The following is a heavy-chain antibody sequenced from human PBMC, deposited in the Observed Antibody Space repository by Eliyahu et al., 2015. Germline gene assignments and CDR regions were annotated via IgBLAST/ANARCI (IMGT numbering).Heavy chain of an antibody. J-gene: IGHJ6*04. D-gene: IGHD6-19*01. CDR3: ARAHLYYSSGWYAVQADV. V-gene: IGHV4-61*02. Sequence: QVQLQESGPGLVKPSQTLSLTCTVSGGSISSGSYYWSWIRQPAGKGLEWIGRIYTSGSTNYNPSLKSRVTISVDTSKNQFSLKLSSVTAADTAVYYCARAHLYYSSGWYAVQADVWGKGTTVTVSS. CDR1: GGSISSGSYY. CDR2: IYTSGST.